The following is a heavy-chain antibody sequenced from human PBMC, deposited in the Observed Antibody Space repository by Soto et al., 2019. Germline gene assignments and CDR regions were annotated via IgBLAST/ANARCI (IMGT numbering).Heavy chain of an antibody. D-gene: IGHD2-21*02. Sequence: SETLSVTCPVSGGSISSGGYYWSWIRQHPGKGLEWIGYIYYSGSTYYNPSLKSRVTISVDTSKNQFSLKLSSVTAADTAVYYCARVCGGDCHYGMDVWGQGTTVTVSS. V-gene: IGHV4-31*03. J-gene: IGHJ6*02. CDR2: IYYSGST. CDR3: ARVCGGDCHYGMDV. CDR1: GGSISSGGYY.